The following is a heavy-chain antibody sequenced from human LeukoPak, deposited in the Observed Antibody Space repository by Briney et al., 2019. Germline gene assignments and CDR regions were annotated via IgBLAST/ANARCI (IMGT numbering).Heavy chain of an antibody. J-gene: IGHJ4*02. Sequence: GASVKVSCKASGYTFTSYGISWVRQAPGQGLEWMGWISAYNGNTNYAQKLQGRVTMTTDTSTSTAYMELRSLRSDDTAVYYCARDGLWFGELYYFDYWGQGTLVTVSS. D-gene: IGHD3-10*01. V-gene: IGHV1-18*01. CDR2: ISAYNGNT. CDR3: ARDGLWFGELYYFDY. CDR1: GYTFTSYG.